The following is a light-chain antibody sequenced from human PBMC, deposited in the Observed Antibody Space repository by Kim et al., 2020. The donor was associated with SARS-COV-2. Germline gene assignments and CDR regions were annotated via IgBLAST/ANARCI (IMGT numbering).Light chain of an antibody. CDR3: AAWDDSLSGVV. CDR2: RNN. J-gene: IGLJ2*01. V-gene: IGLV1-47*01. CDR1: SANIGSNY. Sequence: RVTIACSGISANIGSNYVSWYQQLPGTAPKLLIDRNNERPSGVPDRFSGSKAGTSASLAISGLRSEDEADYYCAAWDDSLSGVVFGGGTQLTVL.